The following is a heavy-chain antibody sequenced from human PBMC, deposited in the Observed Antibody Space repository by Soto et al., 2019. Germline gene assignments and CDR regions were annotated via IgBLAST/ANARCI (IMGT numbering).Heavy chain of an antibody. CDR3: ARGDIVATIAKTDAFDI. D-gene: IGHD5-12*01. J-gene: IGHJ3*02. CDR1: GGSISSGGYY. CDR2: IYYSGST. V-gene: IGHV4-31*03. Sequence: QVQLQESGPGLVKPSQTLSLTCTVSGGSISSGGYYWSWIRQHPGKGLEWIGYIYYSGSTYYNPSIKSRVTISVDTSKNQFSLKLSSVTAADTAVCYCARGDIVATIAKTDAFDIWGQGTMVTVSS.